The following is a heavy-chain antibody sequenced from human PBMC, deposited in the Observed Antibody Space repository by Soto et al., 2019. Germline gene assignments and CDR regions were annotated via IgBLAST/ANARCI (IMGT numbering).Heavy chain of an antibody. V-gene: IGHV1-18*01. CDR2: ISPYNGNT. CDR3: ARGTTVTTTPTYYYMDV. CDR1: GYTFSSYA. D-gene: IGHD4-4*01. J-gene: IGHJ6*03. Sequence: ASVKVSCKASGYTFSSYAISWVRQAPGQGLEWMRWISPYNGNTNYAQNLQGRVTMTTDTSTTTAYMELRSLRSDDTAIYYCARGTTVTTTPTYYYMDVWGKGTTVTVSS.